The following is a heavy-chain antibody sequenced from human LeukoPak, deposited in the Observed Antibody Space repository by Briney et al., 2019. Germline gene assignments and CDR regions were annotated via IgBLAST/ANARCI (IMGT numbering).Heavy chain of an antibody. Sequence: ESGPALVKPTQTLTLTCTFSGFSLSTSGMCVSWIRQPPGEALEWLALIDWDDDKYYSTSLKTRLTISKDTSKNQVVLTMTNMDPVDTATYYCARTRRSGYDYGSYYYYGMDVWGKGTTVTVSS. J-gene: IGHJ6*04. CDR3: ARTRRSGYDYGSYYYYGMDV. D-gene: IGHD5-12*01. CDR1: GFSLSTSGMC. V-gene: IGHV2-70*01. CDR2: IDWDDDK.